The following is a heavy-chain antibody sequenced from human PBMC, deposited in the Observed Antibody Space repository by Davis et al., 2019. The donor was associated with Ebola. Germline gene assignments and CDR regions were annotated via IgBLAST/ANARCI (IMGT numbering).Heavy chain of an antibody. CDR2: INAYGTGK. V-gene: IGHV3-7*03. J-gene: IGHJ4*02. Sequence: GESPKLSCAAPGFTFGTFLMTWVRQAPGKGPEWVANINAYGTGKNHVNTVKGRFTISRDNAKNSLFLQLNSLGADDTAVYDCARGQNVFRHWGQGTPVTVSS. D-gene: IGHD2/OR15-2a*01. CDR3: ARGQNVFRH. CDR1: GFTFGTFL.